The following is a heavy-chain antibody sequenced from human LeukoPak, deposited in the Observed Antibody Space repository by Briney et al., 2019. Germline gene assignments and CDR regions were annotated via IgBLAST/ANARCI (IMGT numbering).Heavy chain of an antibody. J-gene: IGHJ4*02. Sequence: GGSLRLSCAASGFTFSSYGMHWVRQAPGKGLEWVAFIRYDGSNKYYADSVKGRFTISRDNSKNTLYLQMNSLRAEDTALYYCAKDGTITMVRGGGYYFDYWGQGTLVTVSS. CDR3: AKDGTITMVRGGGYYFDY. CDR2: IRYDGSNK. V-gene: IGHV3-30*02. D-gene: IGHD3-10*01. CDR1: GFTFSSYG.